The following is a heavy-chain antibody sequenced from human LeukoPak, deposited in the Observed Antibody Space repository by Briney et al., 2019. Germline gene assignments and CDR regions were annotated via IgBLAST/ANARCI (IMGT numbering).Heavy chain of an antibody. V-gene: IGHV4-59*08. J-gene: IGHJ4*02. CDR2: IHDSGSS. D-gene: IGHD3-10*02. Sequence: SETLSLTCIVSGDSVSSNRWGWIRQSPGKGLEWIGYIHDSGSSSYNPSLKSRVTISVDTSKNQFSLRLASVTAADTAVYYCARHGDVRGVIYLIDYWGQGTLVAVSS. CDR3: ARHGDVRGVIYLIDY. CDR1: GDSVSSNR.